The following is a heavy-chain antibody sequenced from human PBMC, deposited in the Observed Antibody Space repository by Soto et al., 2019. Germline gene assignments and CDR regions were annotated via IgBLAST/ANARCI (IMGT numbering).Heavy chain of an antibody. CDR1: GFTFSSYA. CDR3: AKGVGGYSYGPLDY. Sequence: GALRLSCAASGFTFSSYAMSWVRQAPEKGLEWVSAISGSGGSTHYADSVPGRFTISRDNSKHTLYLQMNSLRAEDTAVYYCAKGVGGYSYGPLDYWGQGTLVTVSS. V-gene: IGHV3-23*01. D-gene: IGHD5-18*01. J-gene: IGHJ4*02. CDR2: ISGSGGST.